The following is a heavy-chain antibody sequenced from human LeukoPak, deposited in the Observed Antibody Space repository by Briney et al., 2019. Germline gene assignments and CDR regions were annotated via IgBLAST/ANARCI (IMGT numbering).Heavy chain of an antibody. CDR3: ARAQWRTYSYYYMDV. CDR2: ISASGAGT. Sequence: PGGSLRLSCVASGFTFSDYAMNWVRQAPGKGPEWVSGISASGAGTYYADSVKGRFTISRDNFQNTLYLQMNSLRAEDTAIYYCARAQWRTYSYYYMDVWGKGTTVTVSS. D-gene: IGHD6-19*01. CDR1: GFTFSDYA. V-gene: IGHV3-23*01. J-gene: IGHJ6*03.